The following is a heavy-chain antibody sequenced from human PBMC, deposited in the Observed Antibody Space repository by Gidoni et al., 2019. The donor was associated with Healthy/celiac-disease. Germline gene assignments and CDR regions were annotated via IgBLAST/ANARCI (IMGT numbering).Heavy chain of an antibody. V-gene: IGHV4-39*01. CDR2: IYYSGST. CDR1: GRSISSSSYY. J-gene: IGHJ4*02. Sequence: QLQLQESRPGLVKPTETLSLTCTVSGRSISSSSYYWGWIRQPPGKGLEWIGSIYYSGSTYYNPSLKSRVTTSVDTSKNQFSLKLSSVTAADTAVYYCARRPYTNTAKVSWGQGTLVTVSS. CDR3: ARRPYTNTAKVS. D-gene: IGHD5-18*01.